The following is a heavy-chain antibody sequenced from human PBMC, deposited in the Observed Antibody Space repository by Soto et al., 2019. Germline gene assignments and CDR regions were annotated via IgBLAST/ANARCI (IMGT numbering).Heavy chain of an antibody. J-gene: IGHJ5*02. CDR2: ISAYNGNT. CDR1: GYTFTSYG. CDR3: AIDSNPEVPTGLFDP. V-gene: IGHV1-18*01. Sequence: ASVKASCKASGYTFTSYGISWVRQAPGQGLEWMGWISAYNGNTNYAQKLQGRVTMTTDTSTSTAYMELRSLRSDDTAVYYCAIDSNPEVPTGLFDPWGQGTLVTGSS. D-gene: IGHD4-17*01.